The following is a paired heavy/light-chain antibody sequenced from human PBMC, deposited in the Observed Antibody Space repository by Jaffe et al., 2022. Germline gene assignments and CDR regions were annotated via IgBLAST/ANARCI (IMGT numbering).Heavy chain of an antibody. J-gene: IGHJ3*02. CDR1: GGSVSSGSYY. V-gene: IGHV4-61*01. CDR3: ARDLDCSSTSCRFDAFDI. CDR2: IYYSGST. Sequence: QVQLQESGPGLVKPSETLSLTCTVSGGSVSSGSYYWSWIRQPPGKGLEWIGYIYYSGSTNYNPSLKSRVTISVDTSKNQFSLKLSSVTAADTAVYYCARDLDCSSTSCRFDAFDIWGQGTMVTVSS. D-gene: IGHD2-2*01.
Light chain of an antibody. CDR2: AAS. V-gene: IGKV1D-8*02. CDR3: QQYYSFPPT. CDR1: QGISSY. Sequence: AIWMTQSPSLLSASTGDRVTISCRMSQGISSYLAWYQQKPGKAPELLIYAASTLQSGVPSRFSGSGSGTDFTLTISCLQSEDFATYYCQQYYSFPPTFGQGTKVEIK. J-gene: IGKJ1*01.